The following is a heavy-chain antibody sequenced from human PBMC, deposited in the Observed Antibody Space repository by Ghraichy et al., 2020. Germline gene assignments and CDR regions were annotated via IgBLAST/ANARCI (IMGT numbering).Heavy chain of an antibody. D-gene: IGHD2-15*01. V-gene: IGHV4-31*03. Sequence: SETLSLTCTVSGGSISSGGYYWSWIRQHPGKGLEWIGYIYYSGSTYYNPSLKSRVTISVDTSKNQFSLKLSSVTAADTAVYYCARRYCSGGSCYSDYWGQGTLVTVSS. CDR1: GGSISSGGYY. J-gene: IGHJ4*02. CDR2: IYYSGST. CDR3: ARRYCSGGSCYSDY.